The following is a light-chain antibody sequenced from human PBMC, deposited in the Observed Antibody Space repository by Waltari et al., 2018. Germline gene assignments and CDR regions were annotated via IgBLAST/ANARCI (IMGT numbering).Light chain of an antibody. CDR2: DVT. V-gene: IGLV2-23*02. Sequence: QSGLTQPASVSGSPGQSITISCTGTSSDVGNYNLVSWYQQYPGKATKLMVYDVTKRTSGVSDPFSGSNSVNTASLTIYGLQSDDEADCYCCSYAGLGIYVFGTGTKVTVL. CDR1: SSDVGNYNL. J-gene: IGLJ1*01. CDR3: CSYAGLGIYV.